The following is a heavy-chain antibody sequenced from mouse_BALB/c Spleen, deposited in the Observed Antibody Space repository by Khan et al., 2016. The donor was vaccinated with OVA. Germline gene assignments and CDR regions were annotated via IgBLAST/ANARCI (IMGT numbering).Heavy chain of an antibody. CDR2: IFPGSDTP. CDR1: GYTFTDYI. D-gene: IGHD2-10*02. V-gene: IGHV1-77*01. Sequence: QVQLKQSGPELVKPGASLKVSCKASGYTFTDYIIGWVKQSTRQGLEWIVDIFPGSDTPYYNEKFKDKATLTADKSSNTAYMQLSSLTSEDSAVDFCARGGYAVFAYWGQGTLVTVSA. J-gene: IGHJ3*01. CDR3: ARGGYAVFAY.